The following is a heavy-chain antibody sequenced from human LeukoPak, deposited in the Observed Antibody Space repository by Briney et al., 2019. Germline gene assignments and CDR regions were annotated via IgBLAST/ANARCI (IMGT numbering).Heavy chain of an antibody. J-gene: IGHJ5*02. CDR1: GYTFTGYY. CDR2: INPNSGGT. D-gene: IGHD2-8*01. V-gene: IGHV1-2*02. Sequence: ASVKVSCKASGYTFTGYYIHWVRQAPGQGLEWMGWINPNSGGTNYAQKFQGRVTMTRDTSTSTAYMELRSLRSDDTAVYYCARDNGGYLGNWFDPWGQGTLVTVSS. CDR3: ARDNGGYLGNWFDP.